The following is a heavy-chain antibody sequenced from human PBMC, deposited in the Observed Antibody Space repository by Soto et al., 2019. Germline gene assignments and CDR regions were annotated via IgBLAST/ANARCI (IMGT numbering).Heavy chain of an antibody. Sequence: QVQIQQLGAGLLKPSETLSLTCAVSGGSFSGFYWTWIRQPPGEGLEWIGEINHSATINFNPSLRSRLTISLDSSKKHFSLKLTSLTAADAAVYYCARADRTLVTAYGLDVWGQGTTVTVSS. D-gene: IGHD2-21*02. CDR3: ARADRTLVTAYGLDV. CDR1: GGSFSGFY. CDR2: INHSATI. J-gene: IGHJ6*02. V-gene: IGHV4-34*02.